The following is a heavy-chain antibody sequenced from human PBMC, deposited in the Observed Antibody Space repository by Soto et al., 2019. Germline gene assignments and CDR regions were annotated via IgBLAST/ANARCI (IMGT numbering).Heavy chain of an antibody. D-gene: IGHD5-12*01. Sequence: QVQLQESGPGLVKPSETLSLTCTVSRGSGRSDNYYWTWIRQTPVKGLGWLGCISKTGNTKYNPYLKSRVTISLDTSKNHFSLRLTSVTAVDTAVYYCAREIRRDGYNFGSVAMDVCGQGNTVTVAS. V-gene: IGHV4-61*03. CDR2: ISKTGNT. CDR3: AREIRRDGYNFGSVAMDV. CDR1: RGSGRSDNYY. J-gene: IGHJ6*02.